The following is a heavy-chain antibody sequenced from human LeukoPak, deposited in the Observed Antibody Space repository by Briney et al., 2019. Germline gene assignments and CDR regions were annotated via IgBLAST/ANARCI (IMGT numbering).Heavy chain of an antibody. Sequence: GGSLRLSCAASGFTFSSYAMHWVRQAPGKGLEYVSAMSRNGGSTYCGNSVRGRFTISRDNSKNTLYLQMGSLRAEDMAVYYCARAGSLYSSGWYLDEDAFDIWGQGTMVTVS. CDR2: MSRNGGST. CDR3: ARAGSLYSSGWYLDEDAFDI. J-gene: IGHJ3*02. V-gene: IGHV3-64*01. CDR1: GFTFSSYA. D-gene: IGHD6-19*01.